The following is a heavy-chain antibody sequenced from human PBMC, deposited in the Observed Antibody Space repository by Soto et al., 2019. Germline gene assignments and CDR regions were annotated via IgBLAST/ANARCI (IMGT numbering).Heavy chain of an antibody. V-gene: IGHV3-23*01. Sequence: GGSLRLSCAASGFIVRSDWMHWVRQAPGKGLEWVSAISGSGGSTYYADAVKGRFTISRDNSKNTLYLQMNSLRAEDTAVYYCAKTLYYYDSSGYQWGQGTLVTVSS. CDR3: AKTLYYYDSSGYQ. D-gene: IGHD3-22*01. CDR1: GFIVRSDW. J-gene: IGHJ4*02. CDR2: ISGSGGST.